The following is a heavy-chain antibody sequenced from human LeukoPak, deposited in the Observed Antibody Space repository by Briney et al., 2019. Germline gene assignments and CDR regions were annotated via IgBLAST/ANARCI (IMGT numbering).Heavy chain of an antibody. Sequence: GGSLRLSCAASGLTFSYYWMTWVRQAPGKGLEWVANIDQDGSERYYVDSVKGRFTISRDNAKNSLYLQMNSLRAEDTAVYYCARDSEYSSSFAFDIWGQGTMVTVSS. V-gene: IGHV3-7*01. D-gene: IGHD6-13*01. CDR2: IDQDGSER. J-gene: IGHJ3*02. CDR3: ARDSEYSSSFAFDI. CDR1: GLTFSYYW.